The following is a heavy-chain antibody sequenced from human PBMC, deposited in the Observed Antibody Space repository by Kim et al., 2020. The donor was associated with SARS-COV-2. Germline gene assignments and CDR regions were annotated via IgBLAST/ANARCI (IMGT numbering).Heavy chain of an antibody. CDR1: GYTFTSYA. D-gene: IGHD3-22*01. CDR2: INAGNGNT. CDR3: ARDQTLYYYDSSGYFREWFVYYYGMDV. V-gene: IGHV1-3*01. J-gene: IGHJ6*02. Sequence: ASVKVSCKASGYTFTSYAMHWVRQAPGQRLEWMGWINAGNGNTKYSQKFQGRVTITRDTSASTAYMELSSLRSEVTAVYYCARDQTLYYYDSSGYFREWFVYYYGMDVWGQGTTVTVSS.